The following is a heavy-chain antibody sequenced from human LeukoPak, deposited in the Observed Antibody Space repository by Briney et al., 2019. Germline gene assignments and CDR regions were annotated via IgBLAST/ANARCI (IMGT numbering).Heavy chain of an antibody. D-gene: IGHD2-2*01. J-gene: IGHJ4*02. CDR3: AKAHDIVVVPAAPFDY. Sequence: PGGSLRLSCAASGFTLSDYWMSWVRQAPGKGLEWVANMDQDGSEENYVGSVKGRFTISRDDAKNSLYLQMSSLRAEDTAVYYCAKAHDIVVVPAAPFDYWGQGTLVTVSS. CDR2: MDQDGSEE. V-gene: IGHV3-7*01. CDR1: GFTLSDYW.